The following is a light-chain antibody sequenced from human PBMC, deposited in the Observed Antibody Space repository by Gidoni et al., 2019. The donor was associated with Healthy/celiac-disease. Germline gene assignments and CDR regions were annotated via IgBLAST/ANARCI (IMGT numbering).Light chain of an antibody. V-gene: IGKV3-20*01. Sequence: EIVLTPSPGTLSLSPGERATLSCRASQSVSSSYLAWYQQKPGQAPRLLIYGASSRATGIPDRCSGSGSGTDFTLTISRLEPEDFAVYYCQQYGSSPRFTFGPGTKVDIK. J-gene: IGKJ3*01. CDR3: QQYGSSPRFT. CDR2: GAS. CDR1: QSVSSSY.